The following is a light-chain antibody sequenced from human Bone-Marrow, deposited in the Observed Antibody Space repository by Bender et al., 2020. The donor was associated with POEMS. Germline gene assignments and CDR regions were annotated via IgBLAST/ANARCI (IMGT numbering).Light chain of an antibody. CDR1: SSDVGHYGY. V-gene: IGLV2-8*01. CDR3: TSYAGSNNLV. J-gene: IGLJ3*02. CDR2: DVN. Sequence: QSALTQPASVSGSPGQSIAISCTGSSSDVGHYGYVSWYQHHPGKAPKVVIYDVNNRPSGVPDRFSGSKSGNTASLTVSGLQAEDEADYYCTSYAGSNNLVFGGGTKLTVL.